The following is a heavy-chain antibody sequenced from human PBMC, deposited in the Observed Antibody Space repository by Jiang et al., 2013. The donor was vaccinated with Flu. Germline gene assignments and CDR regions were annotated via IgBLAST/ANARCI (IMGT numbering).Heavy chain of an antibody. CDR3: AKDRGAVSGWEDFHY. Sequence: GLVQPGGSLRLSCAASGFTFSRHAMSWVRQAPGKGLEWVSAISAIIDNTYYADSVKGRFTIARDNSKNILYLQMNGLRAEDTATYYCAKDRGAVSGWEDFHYWGQGTLVTVSS. CDR1: GFTFSRHA. D-gene: IGHD6-19*01. V-gene: IGHV3-23*01. J-gene: IGHJ4*02. CDR2: ISAIIDNT.